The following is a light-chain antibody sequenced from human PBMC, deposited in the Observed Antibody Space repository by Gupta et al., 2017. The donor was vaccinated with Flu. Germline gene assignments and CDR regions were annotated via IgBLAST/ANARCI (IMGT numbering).Light chain of an antibody. CDR2: ETS. V-gene: IGKV3-11*01. Sequence: EIVLTQSPATLSLSPGDRATLSCRASQSVPGYLAWYQQKPGQAPRLIIYETSKRATGITARFSGSGEGKDFTLTSSRREHEDCAGYYGQQRFTMFSFGQGTKVDIK. J-gene: IGKJ2*01. CDR1: QSVPGY. CDR3: QQRFTMFS.